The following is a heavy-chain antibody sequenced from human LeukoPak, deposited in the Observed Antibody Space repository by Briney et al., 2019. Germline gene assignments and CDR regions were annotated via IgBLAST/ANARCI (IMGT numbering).Heavy chain of an antibody. CDR1: GGSISSYY. CDR2: IYTSGST. J-gene: IGHJ6*04. V-gene: IGHV4-4*07. Sequence: PSETLSLTCTVSGGSISSYYWSWIRQPAGKALEWFGRIYTSGSTNYNPSLKSRVTISVDTSKNQFSLKLSSVTAADTAVYYCARANPLTIPCLDVWGKGTTVTVSS. D-gene: IGHD2-2*02. CDR3: ARANPLTIPCLDV.